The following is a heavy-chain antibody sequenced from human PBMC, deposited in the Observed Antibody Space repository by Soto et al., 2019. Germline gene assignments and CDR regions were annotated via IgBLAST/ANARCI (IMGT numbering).Heavy chain of an antibody. J-gene: IGHJ5*02. V-gene: IGHV3-23*01. CDR3: APENYDSSGYFGMLDP. CDR1: GFTFSSYA. D-gene: IGHD3-22*01. CDR2: ISGSGGST. Sequence: GGSLRLSCAASGFTFSSYAMSWVRQAPGKGLEWVSAISGSGGSTYYADSVKGRFTISRDNSKNTLYLQMNSLRAEDTAVYYCAPENYDSSGYFGMLDPWGQGTLVTVSS.